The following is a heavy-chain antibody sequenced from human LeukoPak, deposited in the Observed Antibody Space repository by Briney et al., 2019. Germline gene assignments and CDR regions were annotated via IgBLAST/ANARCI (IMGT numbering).Heavy chain of an antibody. V-gene: IGHV3-23*01. CDR1: GFTFSSYA. Sequence: PGGSLRLSCAASGFTFSSYAMSWVRQAPGKGLEWVSDISGSGGSTYYADSVKGRCTISRDNSKNTLYLQMNSLRAEDTAVYYCAKDEEGYCGGDCYPNWFDPWGQGTLVTVSS. CDR2: ISGSGGST. D-gene: IGHD2-21*02. J-gene: IGHJ5*02. CDR3: AKDEEGYCGGDCYPNWFDP.